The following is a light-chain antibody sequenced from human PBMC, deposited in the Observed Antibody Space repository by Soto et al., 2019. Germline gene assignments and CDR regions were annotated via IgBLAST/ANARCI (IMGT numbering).Light chain of an antibody. V-gene: IGKV1-9*01. J-gene: IGKJ4*01. CDR1: QALSNY. CDR2: SAS. Sequence: DIQLTQSPSVLSASVGDTVTITCRASQALSNYLAWYQQKPGKAPDLLIYSASTLQSGVPSRFSGSASETEFSLTIRALQPEDFATSYCQQLSRYPLTLGGATKVDLK. CDR3: QQLSRYPLT.